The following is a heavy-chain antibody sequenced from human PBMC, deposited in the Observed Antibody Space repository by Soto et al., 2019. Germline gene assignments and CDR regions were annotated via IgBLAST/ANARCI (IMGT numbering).Heavy chain of an antibody. V-gene: IGHV3-13*05. CDR2: IGTAGDP. CDR1: GFTFSGYD. CDR3: ARAPAGATHFDY. J-gene: IGHJ4*02. D-gene: IGHD1-26*01. Sequence: GGSLRLSCAASGFTFSGYDMHWVRQATGKGLEWVSAIGTAGDPYYPGSVKGRFTISRENAKNSLYLQMNSLRAGDTAVYYCARAPAGATHFDYWDQGTLVTVSS.